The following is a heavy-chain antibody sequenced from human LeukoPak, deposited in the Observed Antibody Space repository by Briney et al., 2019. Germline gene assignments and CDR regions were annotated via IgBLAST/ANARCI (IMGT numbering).Heavy chain of an antibody. CDR2: VSPHSGDT. CDR1: GYTFTGYY. Sequence: ASVKVSCKASGYTFTGYYMHWVRQAPGQGLEWMGWVSPHSGDTKYAQKFQGRVTMTRDTSITTAYMELSRLRSDDTAVYYCAIVRDGGWPLGDYRGEGTLVTVSS. CDR3: AIVRDGGWPLGDY. V-gene: IGHV1-2*02. D-gene: IGHD6-19*01. J-gene: IGHJ4*02.